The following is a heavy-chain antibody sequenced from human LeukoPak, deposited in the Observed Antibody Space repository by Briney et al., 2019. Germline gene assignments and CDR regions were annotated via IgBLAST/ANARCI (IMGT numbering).Heavy chain of an antibody. CDR2: IYPGDSDT. Sequence: GESLKISCKGSGYSFTSYWIGWVRQMPGKGLEWMGIIYPGDSDTRYSPSFQGQVTISADKSNSTAYLQWSSLKASDTAMYYCARSRITMIVGGSCYFDYWGQGTLVTVSS. J-gene: IGHJ4*02. CDR3: ARSRITMIVGGSCYFDY. CDR1: GYSFTSYW. V-gene: IGHV5-51*01. D-gene: IGHD3-22*01.